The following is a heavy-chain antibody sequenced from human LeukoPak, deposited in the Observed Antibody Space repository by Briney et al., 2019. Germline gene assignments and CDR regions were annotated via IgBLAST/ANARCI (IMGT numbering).Heavy chain of an antibody. CDR1: GYTFTGYY. Sequence: ASVKVSCKASGYTFTGYYMHWVRQAPGQGLEWMGWINPNSGGTNYAQKFQGRVTMTRDTSISTAYMELSRLRSDDTAVYYCARAAGSYRNYYYFDYWGQGTLVTVSS. V-gene: IGHV1-2*02. CDR3: ARAAGSYRNYYYFDY. CDR2: INPNSGGT. J-gene: IGHJ4*02. D-gene: IGHD1-26*01.